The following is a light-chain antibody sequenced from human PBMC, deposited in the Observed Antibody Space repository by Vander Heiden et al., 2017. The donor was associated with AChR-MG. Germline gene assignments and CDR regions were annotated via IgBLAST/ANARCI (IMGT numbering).Light chain of an antibody. Sequence: QSALTQPASVSGSPGQSITISCPGAYNSVSWYQQNPGKAPKLIIEDVTYRPAEISDSFSGSKSDSAAALTISGLQAEDEADYYCSAYTSALYVFGTGTKVTVL. CDR2: DVT. CDR3: SAYTSALYV. V-gene: IGLV2-14*03. CDR1: AYNS. J-gene: IGLJ1*01.